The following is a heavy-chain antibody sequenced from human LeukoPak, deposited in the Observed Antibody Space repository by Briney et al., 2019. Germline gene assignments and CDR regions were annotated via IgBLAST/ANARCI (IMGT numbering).Heavy chain of an antibody. CDR1: GGSISSSSYY. Sequence: SETLSLTCTVSGGSISSSSYYWGWIRQPPGKGLQWIGSIYYSGSTFYNPSFKSRVTISVDTSKNQFSLKLSSVTAADTPVYYCARLIEVASFDFWGQGTLVTVSS. V-gene: IGHV4-39*07. CDR2: IYYSGST. CDR3: ARLIEVASFDF. D-gene: IGHD5-12*01. J-gene: IGHJ4*02.